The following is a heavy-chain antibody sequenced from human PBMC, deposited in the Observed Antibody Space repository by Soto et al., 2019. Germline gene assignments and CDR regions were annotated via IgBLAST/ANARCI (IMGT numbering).Heavy chain of an antibody. CDR1: GDSVSSNSAA. J-gene: IGHJ4*01. CDR2: TYYRSKWYN. CDR3: ARAVAGFDDFDY. Sequence: SQTLSLTCAISGDSVSSNSAAWNWIRQPPSRGLEWLGSTYYRSKWYNDYAVSVKSRITINPDTSKNQFSLQLNSVTPEYTAVYYCARAVAGFDDFDYWGQGTLVTVSS. D-gene: IGHD6-19*01. V-gene: IGHV6-1*01.